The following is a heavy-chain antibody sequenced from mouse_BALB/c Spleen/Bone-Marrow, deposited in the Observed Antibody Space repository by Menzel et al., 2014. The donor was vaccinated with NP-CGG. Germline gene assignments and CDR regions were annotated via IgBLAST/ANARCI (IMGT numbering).Heavy chain of an antibody. V-gene: IGHV3-8*02. D-gene: IGHD2-3*01. Sequence: EVMLVESGPSLVKPSQTLSLTCSVTGNSITSGYWNWIRKFPGNKLEYMGYISHSGSTYYSPSLKSRISITRDTSKNQYYLQLNSMTTEDTATYYCATYDGYYFDYWGQGTTLTVSS. CDR3: ATYDGYYFDY. CDR2: ISHSGST. J-gene: IGHJ2*01. CDR1: GNSITSGY.